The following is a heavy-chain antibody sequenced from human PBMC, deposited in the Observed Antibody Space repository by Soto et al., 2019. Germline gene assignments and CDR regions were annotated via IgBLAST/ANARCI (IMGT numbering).Heavy chain of an antibody. CDR3: ARQIYDSDTGPNFQYYFDS. CDR1: GYSFAGYW. Sequence: GECLKISCKGSGYSFAGYWITWVRQKPGKGLEWMGRIDPSDSQTYYSPSFRGHVTISVTKSITTVFLQWSSLRASDTAMYYCARQIYDSDTGPNFQYYFDSWGQGTPVTVSS. D-gene: IGHD3-22*01. V-gene: IGHV5-10-1*01. CDR2: IDPSDSQT. J-gene: IGHJ4*02.